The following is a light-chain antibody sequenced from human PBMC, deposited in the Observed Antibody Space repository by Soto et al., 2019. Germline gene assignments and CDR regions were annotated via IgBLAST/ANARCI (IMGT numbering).Light chain of an antibody. Sequence: QSVLTQPPSVSGAHGQRVTISCTGSSSNIGAGYDVHWYQQLPGTAPKLLIYGNSNRPSGVPDRFSGSKSGTSASLAITCLQADDEADYYFQSYDSSLSGSVFGGGTQLT. V-gene: IGLV1-40*01. J-gene: IGLJ2*01. CDR3: QSYDSSLSGSV. CDR2: GNS. CDR1: SSNIGAGYD.